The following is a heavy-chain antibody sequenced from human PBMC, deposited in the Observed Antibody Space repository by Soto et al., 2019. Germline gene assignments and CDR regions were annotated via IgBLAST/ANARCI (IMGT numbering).Heavy chain of an antibody. CDR3: ATSSGYGGNNYYYYGMDV. D-gene: IGHD6-25*01. CDR2: ISYDGSNK. V-gene: IGHV3-30*03. Sequence: GGSLRLSCAASGFTFSSYGMHWVRQAPGKGLEWVAVISYDGSNKYYADSVKGRFTISRDNSKNTLYLQMNSLRAEDTAVYYCATSSGYGGNNYYYYGMDVWGQGTTVTVSS. CDR1: GFTFSSYG. J-gene: IGHJ6*02.